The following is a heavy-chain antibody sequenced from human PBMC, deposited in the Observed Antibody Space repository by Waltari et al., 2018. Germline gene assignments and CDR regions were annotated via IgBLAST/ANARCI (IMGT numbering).Heavy chain of an antibody. Sequence: QVQLQQWGAGLLKPSETLSLTCAVYGGSFSGYYWSWIRQPPGKGLEWIGEINHSGSTNSNPSLKSRVTISVDTSKNQFSRKLSSVTAADTAVYYCARSEAWHSYFDYWGQGTLVTVSS. CDR3: ARSEAWHSYFDY. CDR2: INHSGST. CDR1: GGSFSGYY. V-gene: IGHV4-34*01. J-gene: IGHJ4*02. D-gene: IGHD3-3*02.